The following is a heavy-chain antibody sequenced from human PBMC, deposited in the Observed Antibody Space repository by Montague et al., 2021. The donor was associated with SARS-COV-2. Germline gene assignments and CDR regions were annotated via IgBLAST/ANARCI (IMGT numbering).Heavy chain of an antibody. V-gene: IGHV2-70*01. CDR1: GFSVSTSGLC. CDR3: ARIPVYSSGGGPDWYFDL. Sequence: PALVKPTQTLTLTCTFSGFSVSTSGLCVSWIRQPPGKALEWLALIDWDDDTYYSTSLKTRLAISKDTSKNQVVLTMTDMDPVDTGTYYCARIPVYSSGGGPDWYFDLWGRGTLVTVSS. CDR2: IDWDDDT. D-gene: IGHD6-19*01. J-gene: IGHJ2*01.